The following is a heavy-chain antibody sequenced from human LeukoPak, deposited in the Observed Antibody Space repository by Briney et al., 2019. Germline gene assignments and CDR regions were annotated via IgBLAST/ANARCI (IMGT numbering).Heavy chain of an antibody. CDR1: GDSISSYY. J-gene: IGHJ4*02. V-gene: IGHV4-59*01. CDR2: IYYSVSP. CDR3: ARLARRYYFDY. Sequence: PSETLSLTCTVSGDSISSYYWSCIRQPPGKGLEWIGYIYYSVSPNYNPSLKSQVTISVDTSKNQFSLKLSSVTAADTAVYYCARLARRYYFDYWGQGTLVTVSS.